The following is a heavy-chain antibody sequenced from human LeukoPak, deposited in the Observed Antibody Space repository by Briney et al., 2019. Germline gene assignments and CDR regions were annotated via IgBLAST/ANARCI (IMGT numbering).Heavy chain of an antibody. CDR2: ISAYNGNT. CDR1: GYTFTSYG. J-gene: IGHJ5*02. D-gene: IGHD5-24*01. Sequence: GASVKVSCKASGYTFTSYGISWVRQAPGQGLEWMGWISAYNGNTNYAQKLQGRVTMTTDTSTSTAYMELRSLRSDDTAVYYCARFPMAPWPNNWFDPWGQGTLVTVSS. CDR3: ARFPMAPWPNNWFDP. V-gene: IGHV1-18*01.